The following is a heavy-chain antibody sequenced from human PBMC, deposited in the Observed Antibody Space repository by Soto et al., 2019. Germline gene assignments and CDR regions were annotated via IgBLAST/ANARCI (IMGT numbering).Heavy chain of an antibody. CDR3: ARAVSSATYYDCIGY. V-gene: IGHV3-33*01. CDR1: GFDISTYG. CDR2: IWYDGSNQ. Sequence: LRLSCEASGFDISTYGLHWVRQAPGKGLEWLAFIWYDGSNQHYAASVKGRFTISRDNSRNTLYLQMNNLRADDTAVYFCARAVSSATYYDCIGYWGRGTLVTVSS. D-gene: IGHD1-26*01. J-gene: IGHJ4*02.